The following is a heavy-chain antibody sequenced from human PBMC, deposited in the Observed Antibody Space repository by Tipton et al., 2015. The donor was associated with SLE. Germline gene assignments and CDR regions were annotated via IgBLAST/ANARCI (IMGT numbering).Heavy chain of an antibody. D-gene: IGHD5-12*01. CDR2: IFYTGST. CDR3: ARSHYSGPFDS. J-gene: IGHJ4*02. Sequence: LRLSCTVSDGSIRSTNYYWGWIRQPPGKGLEWIGSIFYTGSTYYNPSLKSRVSFSIDTSKHQFSLKLNSVTAADTAVYYCARSHYSGPFDSWGQGPLVTFSS. CDR1: DGSIRSTNYY. V-gene: IGHV4-39*07.